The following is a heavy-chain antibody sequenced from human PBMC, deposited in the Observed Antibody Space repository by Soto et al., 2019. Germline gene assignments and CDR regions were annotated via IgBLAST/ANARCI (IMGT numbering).Heavy chain of an antibody. J-gene: IGHJ6*03. CDR1: GFTFSSYW. CDR2: IKQDGSEK. Sequence: PGGSLRLSCAASGFTFSSYWMSWVRQAPGKGLEWVANIKQDGSEKYYVDSVKGRFTISRDNAKNSLYLQMNSLRAEDTAVYYCARVGLGILTGYDYMDVWGKGTKVIVSS. CDR3: ARVGLGILTGYDYMDV. D-gene: IGHD3-9*01. V-gene: IGHV3-7*01.